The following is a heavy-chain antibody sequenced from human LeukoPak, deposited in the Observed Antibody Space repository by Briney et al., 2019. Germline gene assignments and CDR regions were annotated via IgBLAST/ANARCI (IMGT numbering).Heavy chain of an antibody. CDR1: GFTFSSYG. Sequence: GRSLRLSCAASGFTFSSYGMHWVRQAPGKGLEWVAVIWYDGSNKYYADSVKGRFTISRDNSKNTVYLQVNSLRAEDTAVYYCGRDLLGGTSDYWGQGTLVTLSS. CDR3: GRDLLGGTSDY. CDR2: IWYDGSNK. V-gene: IGHV3-33*01. J-gene: IGHJ4*02. D-gene: IGHD3-10*01.